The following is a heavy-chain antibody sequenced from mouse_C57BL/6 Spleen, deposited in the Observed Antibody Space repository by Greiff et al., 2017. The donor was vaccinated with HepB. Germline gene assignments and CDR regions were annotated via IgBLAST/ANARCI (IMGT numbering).Heavy chain of an antibody. CDR1: GYTFTSYW. J-gene: IGHJ2*01. Sequence: VQLQQPGAELVKPGASVKMSCKASGYTFTSYWITWVKQRPGQGLEWIGDIYPGSGSTNYNEKFKSKATLTVDTSSSTAYMQLSSLTSEDSAVYYCARRTTVVARGDYWGQGTTLTVSS. CDR3: ARRTTVVARGDY. D-gene: IGHD1-1*01. CDR2: IYPGSGST. V-gene: IGHV1-55*01.